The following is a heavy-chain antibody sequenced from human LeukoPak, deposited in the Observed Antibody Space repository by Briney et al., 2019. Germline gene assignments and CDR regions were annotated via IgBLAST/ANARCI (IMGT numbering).Heavy chain of an antibody. Sequence: SETLSLTCTVSGGSIGSYYWSWIRQPAGKGLEWIGRIYTSGSTNYNPSLKSRVTMSVDTSKNQFSLKLSSVTAADTAVYYCARGETTVTTFDYWGQGTLVTVSS. CDR1: GGSIGSYY. V-gene: IGHV4-4*07. D-gene: IGHD4-17*01. CDR2: IYTSGST. J-gene: IGHJ4*02. CDR3: ARGETTVTTFDY.